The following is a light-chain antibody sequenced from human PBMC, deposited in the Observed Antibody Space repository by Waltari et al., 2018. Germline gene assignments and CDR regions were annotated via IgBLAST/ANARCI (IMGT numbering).Light chain of an antibody. CDR1: QSISSY. Sequence: DIQMAQSPSSLSASVGDRVTITCRASQSISSYLNWYQQKPGKAPKLLIYAASSLQSGVPSRFSGSGSGTDFTLTISSLQREDFATYYCQQSYSAPFTFGGGTKVEI. J-gene: IGKJ4*01. CDR2: AAS. V-gene: IGKV1-39*01. CDR3: QQSYSAPFT.